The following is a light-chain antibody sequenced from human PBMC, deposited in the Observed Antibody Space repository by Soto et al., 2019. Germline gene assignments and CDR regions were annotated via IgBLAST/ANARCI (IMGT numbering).Light chain of an antibody. J-gene: IGKJ1*01. Sequence: EIVLTQSPATLSLSPGERATLSCRASQSISNIFLAWYQHKPGQAPRVLIYGASRRATGIPDRFSGSGSGTDFTLTISRREPEDFAVYYCQQDESSWTFGQGTKVE. CDR3: QQDESSWT. CDR1: QSISNIF. CDR2: GAS. V-gene: IGKV3-20*01.